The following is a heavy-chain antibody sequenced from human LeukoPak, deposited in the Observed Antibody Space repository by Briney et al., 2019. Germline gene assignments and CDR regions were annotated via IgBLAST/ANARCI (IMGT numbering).Heavy chain of an antibody. V-gene: IGHV3-74*01. Sequence: GGSLRLSCAASGFTLGGYKMHWIRQAPGKGLAWAARINTDGSSITYADSVKGRFTISRDNAKNTLYLQMDSLRDEDTAVYYCTRETGWGPGYWGQGTLVTVSS. CDR3: TRETGWGPGY. CDR1: GFTLGGYK. D-gene: IGHD6-19*01. J-gene: IGHJ4*02. CDR2: INTDGSSI.